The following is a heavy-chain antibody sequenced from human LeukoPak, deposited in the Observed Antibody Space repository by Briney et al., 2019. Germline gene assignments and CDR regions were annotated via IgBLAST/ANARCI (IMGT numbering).Heavy chain of an antibody. Sequence: GGSLRLSCAASGFTFSDYYMSWIRQAPGKGLEWVSYISSSGSTIYYADSVKGRFTISRDNAKNSLYLQMNSLRAEDTAVYYCARDGILITMIANAFDIWGQGTMVTVSS. CDR3: ARDGILITMIANAFDI. CDR2: ISSSGSTI. D-gene: IGHD3-22*01. J-gene: IGHJ3*02. V-gene: IGHV3-11*01. CDR1: GFTFSDYY.